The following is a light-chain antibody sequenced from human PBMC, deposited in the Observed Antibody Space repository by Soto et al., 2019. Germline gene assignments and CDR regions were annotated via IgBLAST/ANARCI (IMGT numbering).Light chain of an antibody. CDR2: DAS. V-gene: IGKV1-5*01. J-gene: IGKJ1*01. CDR1: QSISSW. CDR3: QQYNSYSPVWT. Sequence: DIQMTQSPSTLSASVGDGVTITCRASQSISSWLAWYQQKPGKAPKLLIYDASSLESGVPSRFSGSGSGTEFTLTISSLQPDDFATYYCQQYNSYSPVWTFGQGTKVEIK.